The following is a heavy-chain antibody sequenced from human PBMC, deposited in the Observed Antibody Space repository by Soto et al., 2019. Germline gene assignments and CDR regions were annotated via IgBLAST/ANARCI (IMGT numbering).Heavy chain of an antibody. CDR2: IYYSGST. CDR1: GGSISSGGYY. D-gene: IGHD3-3*01. V-gene: IGHV4-31*03. CDR3: ASSIWSGFNWFDP. J-gene: IGHJ5*02. Sequence: PSETLSLTCTVSGGSISSGGYYWSWIRQHPGKGLEWIGYIYYSGSTYYNPSLKSRVTISVDTSKNQFSLKLSSVTAADTAVYYCASSIWSGFNWFDPWGQGTLVTVSS.